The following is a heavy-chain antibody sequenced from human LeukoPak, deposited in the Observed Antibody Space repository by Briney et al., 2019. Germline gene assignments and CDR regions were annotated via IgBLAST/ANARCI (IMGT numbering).Heavy chain of an antibody. V-gene: IGHV4-39*07. J-gene: IGHJ4*02. Sequence: PSETLSLTCTVSGGSISSSSYYWGWIRQPPGKGLEWIGSIYYSGSTYYNPSLKSRVTISVDTSKNQFSLKLSSVTAADTAVYYCARNKRLVLRFLEGYFDYWGQGTLVTVSS. CDR2: IYYSGST. CDR1: GGSISSSSYY. D-gene: IGHD3-3*01. CDR3: ARNKRLVLRFLEGYFDY.